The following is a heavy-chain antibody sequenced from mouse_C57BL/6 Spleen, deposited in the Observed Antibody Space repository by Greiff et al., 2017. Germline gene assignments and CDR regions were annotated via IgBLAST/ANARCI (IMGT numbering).Heavy chain of an antibody. J-gene: IGHJ1*03. CDR1: GYAFSSSW. CDR3: ARSYDYEEDWYFDV. CDR2: IYPGDGDT. Sequence: QVQLKESGPELVKPGASVKISCKASGYAFSSSWMNWVKQRPGKGLEWIGRIYPGDGDTNYNGKFKGKATLTADKSSSTAYMQLSSLTSEDSAVYFCARSYDYEEDWYFDVWGTGTTVTVSS. D-gene: IGHD2-4*01. V-gene: IGHV1-82*01.